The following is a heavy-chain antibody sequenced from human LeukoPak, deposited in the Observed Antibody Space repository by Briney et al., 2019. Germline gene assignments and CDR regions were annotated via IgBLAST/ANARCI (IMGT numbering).Heavy chain of an antibody. CDR3: ATPAGYSYDWFDY. V-gene: IGHV3-23*01. D-gene: IGHD5-18*01. J-gene: IGHJ4*02. CDR2: ISGSGSST. Sequence: GGSLRLSCAASEFTFSSYAMSWVRQAPGKGLEWVSAISGSGSSTYYADSVKGRFTISRDNSKNTLYLQMNSLRAEDTAVYYCATPAGYSYDWFDYWGQGTLVTVSS. CDR1: EFTFSSYA.